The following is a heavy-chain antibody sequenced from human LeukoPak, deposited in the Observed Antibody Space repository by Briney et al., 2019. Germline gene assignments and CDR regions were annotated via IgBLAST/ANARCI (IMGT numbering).Heavy chain of an antibody. CDR2: INSGGGDT. CDR3: ARGGELLRPADY. J-gene: IGHJ4*02. D-gene: IGHD1-26*01. V-gene: IGHV3-23*03. CDR1: GFTFSSHA. Sequence: GGSLRLSCAASGFTFSSHAMSWVRQAPGKGLEWVSVINSGGGDTYYAGSVKGRFTISRDNSKSTLYLQMNNLRAEDTAVYYCARGGELLRPADYWGQGTLVTVSS.